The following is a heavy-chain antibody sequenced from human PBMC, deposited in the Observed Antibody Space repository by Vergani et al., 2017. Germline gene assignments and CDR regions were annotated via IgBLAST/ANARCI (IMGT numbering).Heavy chain of an antibody. Sequence: QLQLQESGPGLVKPSETLSLTCTVSGGSISSSSYYWGWIRQPPGKGLEWIGSIYYSGSTYYNPSLKSRVTISGDTSKNQFSLKLSSVTAADTAVYYCARDWRNWNDERFDYWGQGTLVTVSS. CDR3: ARDWRNWNDERFDY. D-gene: IGHD1-1*01. CDR1: GGSISSSSYY. J-gene: IGHJ4*02. CDR2: IYYSGST. V-gene: IGHV4-39*07.